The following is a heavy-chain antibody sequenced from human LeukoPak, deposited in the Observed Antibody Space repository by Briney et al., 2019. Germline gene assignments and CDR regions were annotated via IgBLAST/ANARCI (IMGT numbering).Heavy chain of an antibody. V-gene: IGHV4-4*07. D-gene: IGHD3-22*01. Sequence: SETLSLTCTVSGGSISSYYWSWIRQPAGKGLEWIGRIYTSGSTNYNPSLKSRVTMSVDTSKNQFSLKLSSVTAADTAVYYCARSLPVRGSSGYYYYYYYMDVWGKGTTVTISS. CDR3: ARSLPVRGSSGYYYYYYYMDV. CDR1: GGSISSYY. CDR2: IYTSGST. J-gene: IGHJ6*03.